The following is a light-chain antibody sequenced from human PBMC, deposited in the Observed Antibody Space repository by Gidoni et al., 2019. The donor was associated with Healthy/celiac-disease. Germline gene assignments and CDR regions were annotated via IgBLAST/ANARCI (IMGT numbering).Light chain of an antibody. CDR3: QSYDSSLSGHWV. Sequence: QSVLTQPPSVSGAPGQRVTISCTGSSSNIGAGYDVHWYQQLPGTAPKLLIYGNSNRPSGVPDRFSGSKSGTSASLAITGLQAEDEADYYCQSYDSSLSGHWVFGGGTKLTXL. CDR2: GNS. J-gene: IGLJ3*02. V-gene: IGLV1-40*01. CDR1: SSNIGAGYD.